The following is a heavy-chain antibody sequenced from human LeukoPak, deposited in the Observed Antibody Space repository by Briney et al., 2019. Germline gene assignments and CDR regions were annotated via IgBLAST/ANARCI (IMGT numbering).Heavy chain of an antibody. V-gene: IGHV1-46*01. CDR2: INPTGTST. J-gene: IGHJ5*02. CDR1: GYTFTGNY. Sequence: ASVKISCKASGYTFTGNYMHWVRQAPGQGLEWVGLINPTGTSTTYAQKFQGRVTMTRDMSTTTDYMELSSLTSEDTAVYYCARDNSVGGVAWWFDPWGQGTLVTVSS. D-gene: IGHD1-26*01. CDR3: ARDNSVGGVAWWFDP.